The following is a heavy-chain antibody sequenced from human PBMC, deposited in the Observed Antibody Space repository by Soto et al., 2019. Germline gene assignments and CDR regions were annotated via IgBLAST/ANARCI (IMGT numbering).Heavy chain of an antibody. CDR3: ARDNIGARTYYYYGMDV. D-gene: IGHD6-6*01. CDR2: ISAYNGNT. CDR1: GYTFTSYG. Sequence: QVQLVQSGAEVKKPGASVKVSCKASGYTFTSYGISWVRQAPGQGLEWMGWISAYNGNTNYAQKLQGRVTMTTDTSTSTAYMELRSLRSDDTAVYYCARDNIGARTYYYYGMDVWGQGTTVTVSS. J-gene: IGHJ6*02. V-gene: IGHV1-18*01.